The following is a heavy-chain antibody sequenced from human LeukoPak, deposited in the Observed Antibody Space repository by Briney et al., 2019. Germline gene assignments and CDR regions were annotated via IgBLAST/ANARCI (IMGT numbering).Heavy chain of an antibody. CDR1: GGTFSSYA. D-gene: IGHD1-26*01. CDR3: AREGELHLDY. CDR2: IIPILGTA. J-gene: IGHJ4*02. Sequence: GASVKVSCKASGGTFSSYAISWVRQAPGQGLEWMGGIIPILGTASYAQKFQGRVTIAADESTSTAYMELSSLRSEDTAVYYCAREGELHLDYWGQGTLVTVSS. V-gene: IGHV1-69*13.